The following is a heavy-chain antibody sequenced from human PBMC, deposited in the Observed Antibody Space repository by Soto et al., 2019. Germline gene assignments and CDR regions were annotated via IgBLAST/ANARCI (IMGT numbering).Heavy chain of an antibody. J-gene: IGHJ6*04. CDR2: ISYDGSNK. Sequence: GGSLRLSCAASGFTFSSYGMHWVRQAPGKGLEWVAVISYDGSNKYYADSVKGRFTISRDNSKNTLYLQMSSLRSEDTAVYYCARVCFPTPKADVWGKGTTVTVSS. CDR1: GFTFSSYG. V-gene: IGHV3-30*03. CDR3: ARVCFPTPKADV.